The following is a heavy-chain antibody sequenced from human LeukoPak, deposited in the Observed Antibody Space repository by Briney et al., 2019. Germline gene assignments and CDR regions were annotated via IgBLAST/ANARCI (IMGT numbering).Heavy chain of an antibody. CDR2: IRYDGSNK. CDR1: GFTFSSYG. J-gene: IGHJ4*02. CDR3: AKGELESRQRKRFLEWLFDY. Sequence: GGSLRLSCAASGFTFSSYGMHWVRQAPGKGLEWVAFIRYDGSNKYYADSVKGRFTISRDNSKNTLYLQMNSLRAEDMAVYYCAKGELESRQRKRFLEWLFDYWGQGTLVTVSS. V-gene: IGHV3-30*02. D-gene: IGHD3-3*01.